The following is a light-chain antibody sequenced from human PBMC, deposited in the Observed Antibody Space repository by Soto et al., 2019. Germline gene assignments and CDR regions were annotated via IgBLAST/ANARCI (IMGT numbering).Light chain of an antibody. J-gene: IGLJ7*01. CDR2: EVS. CDR1: SSDVGGYNY. Sequence: QSALTQPASVSGSPGQSITISCTGTSSDVGGYNYVSWYQKHPGKAPKLMIYEVSNRPSGVSNRFSGSKSGNTASLTISGLQAEDEADYYCSSYTSSSTLAVFGGGTQLTVL. CDR3: SSYTSSSTLAV. V-gene: IGLV2-14*01.